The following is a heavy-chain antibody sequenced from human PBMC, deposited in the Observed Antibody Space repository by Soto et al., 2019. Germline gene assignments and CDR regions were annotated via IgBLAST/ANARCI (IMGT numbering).Heavy chain of an antibody. CDR1: GYTFTCYY. CDR2: INPNSGGT. Sequence: ASVKVSCKASGYTFTCYYMHWVRRAPGQGLEWMGWINPNSGGTNYAQKFQGRVTMTRDTSISTAYMELSSLRAEDTAVYYCVKESRYYDNSDSFPHDPWGQGTLVTVSS. V-gene: IGHV1-2*02. D-gene: IGHD3-22*01. J-gene: IGHJ5*02. CDR3: VKESRYYDNSDSFPHDP.